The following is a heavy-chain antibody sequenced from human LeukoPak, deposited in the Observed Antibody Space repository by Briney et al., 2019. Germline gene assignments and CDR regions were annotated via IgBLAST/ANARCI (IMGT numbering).Heavy chain of an antibody. D-gene: IGHD3-3*01. Sequence: GGSLRLSCAASGFTFRIFGLKWVRQAPGKGPEWVSYIDARSGITYYADSVQGRFTISRDDARESVFLQMDGLRVDDTAVYYCARTYDFGRGPPGDAFDNWGPGTWVIVSS. CDR3: ARTYDFGRGPPGDAFDN. CDR1: GFTFRIFG. J-gene: IGHJ3*02. CDR2: IDARSGIT. V-gene: IGHV3-48*04.